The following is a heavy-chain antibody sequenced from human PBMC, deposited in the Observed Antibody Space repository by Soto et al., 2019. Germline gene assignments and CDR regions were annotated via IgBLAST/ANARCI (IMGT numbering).Heavy chain of an antibody. V-gene: IGHV3-48*02. D-gene: IGHD3-3*01. CDR3: ARESRFLEWLSLNWFDS. CDR1: GFTFSSYS. CDR2: ISSSSSNI. Sequence: PGGSLRLSCAASGFTFSSYSMNWVRQAPGKGLEWVSYISSSSSNIYYADSVKGRFTISRDNAKNSLYLQMNSLRDEDTAVYYFARESRFLEWLSLNWFDSWGQGTLVTVSS. J-gene: IGHJ5*01.